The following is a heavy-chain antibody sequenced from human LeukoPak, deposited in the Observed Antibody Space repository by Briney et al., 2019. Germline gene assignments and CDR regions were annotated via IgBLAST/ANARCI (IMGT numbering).Heavy chain of an antibody. V-gene: IGHV4-39*01. CDR3: ASKVVTKFDY. J-gene: IGHJ4*02. CDR1: GGSISSSSYY. Sequence: HSETLSLTCTVSGGSISSSSYYWGWIRQPPGKGLEWIGSIYYSGSTYYNPSLKSRVTISVDTSKNQFSLKLSSVTAADTAVYYCASKVVTKFDYWGQGTLVTVSS. CDR2: IYYSGST. D-gene: IGHD4-23*01.